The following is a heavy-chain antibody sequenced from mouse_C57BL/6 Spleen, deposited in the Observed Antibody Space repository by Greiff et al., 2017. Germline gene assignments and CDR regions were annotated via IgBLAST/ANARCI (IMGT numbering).Heavy chain of an antibody. Sequence: EVQLQQSGPELVKPGDSVKISCKASGYSFTGYFMNWVMQSHGKSLEWIGRINPYNGDTFYNQKFKGKATLTVDKSSSTAHMELRSLPSEVSAVYDCAREGSSFAMDYWGQGTSGTVSS. CDR1: GYSFTGYF. J-gene: IGHJ4*01. CDR2: INPYNGDT. D-gene: IGHD1-1*01. V-gene: IGHV1-20*01. CDR3: AREGSSFAMDY.